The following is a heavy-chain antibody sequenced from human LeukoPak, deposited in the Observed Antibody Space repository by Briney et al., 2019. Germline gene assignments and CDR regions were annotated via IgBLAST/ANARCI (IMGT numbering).Heavy chain of an antibody. CDR2: IWYDGSNK. V-gene: IGHV3-33*01. CDR1: GFTFSSYG. CDR3: ARDSSGYTGWDY. Sequence: GRSLRLSCAASGFTFSSYGMHWVRQAPGKGLEWVAVIWYDGSNKYYADSVKGRFTISRDNSKNTLYLQMNSLRAEDTAVYYCARDSSGYTGWDYWGQGTLVTVSS. J-gene: IGHJ4*02. D-gene: IGHD3-22*01.